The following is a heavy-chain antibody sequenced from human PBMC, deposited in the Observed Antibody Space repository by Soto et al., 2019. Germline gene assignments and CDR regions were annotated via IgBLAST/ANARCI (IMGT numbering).Heavy chain of an antibody. D-gene: IGHD6-19*01. CDR2: IYWDDDK. J-gene: IGHJ4*02. Sequence: SGPTLVNPTQTLTLTCTFSGFSLSSTRMAVGWIRQPPGKALEWLALIYWDDDKRYSPFLKSRLTITKDTSKNQVVLTMSNMDPVDTARYYCAHIVVAGLGYYFDYWGQGTMVTVSS. V-gene: IGHV2-5*02. CDR3: AHIVVAGLGYYFDY. CDR1: GFSLSSTRMA.